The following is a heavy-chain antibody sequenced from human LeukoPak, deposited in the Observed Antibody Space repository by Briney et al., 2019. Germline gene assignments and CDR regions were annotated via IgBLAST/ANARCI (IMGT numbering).Heavy chain of an antibody. J-gene: IGHJ5*02. CDR2: IYPGDSDT. D-gene: IGHD3-9*01. V-gene: IGHV5-51*01. CDR1: GYNFNSYW. CDR3: TRQAAILTGSDFWFDP. Sequence: GESLNISCQGSGYNFNSYWIGWVRPMPGQGLAWVGVIYPGDSDTTYNPSFEGQVTISADKSITTAYLQWSSLKASDTAIYYCTRQAAILTGSDFWFDPWGQGTLVTVSS.